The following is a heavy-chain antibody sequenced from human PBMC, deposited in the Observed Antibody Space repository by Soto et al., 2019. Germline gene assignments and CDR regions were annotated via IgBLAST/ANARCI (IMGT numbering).Heavy chain of an antibody. CDR1: GGSFSGYY. CDR2: INHSGST. D-gene: IGHD2-15*01. Sequence: QVQLQQWGAGLLKPSETLSLTCAVYGGSFSGYYWSWIRQPPGKGLEWIGEINHSGSTNYNPSLKSRVTISVDPSKNQFSLKLSSVTAADTAVYYCARGRYCSGGCYYFDYWGQGTLVTVSS. CDR3: ARGRYCSGGCYYFDY. V-gene: IGHV4-34*01. J-gene: IGHJ4*02.